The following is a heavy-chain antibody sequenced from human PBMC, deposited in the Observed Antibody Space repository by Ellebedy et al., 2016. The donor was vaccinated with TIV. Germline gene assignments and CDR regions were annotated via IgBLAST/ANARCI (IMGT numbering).Heavy chain of an antibody. CDR1: GGSISSYY. CDR3: ARHSNTEKWLHRRAFDY. CDR2: IYYSGST. D-gene: IGHD5-18*01. J-gene: IGHJ4*02. Sequence: SETLSLTXTVSGGSISSYYWSWIRQPPGKGLEWIGYIYYSGSTNYNPSLKSRVTISVDTSKNQFSLKLSSVTAADTAVYYCARHSNTEKWLHRRAFDYWGQGTLVTVSS. V-gene: IGHV4-59*01.